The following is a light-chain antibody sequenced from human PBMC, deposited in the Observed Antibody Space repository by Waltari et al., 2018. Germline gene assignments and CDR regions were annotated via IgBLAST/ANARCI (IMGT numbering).Light chain of an antibody. Sequence: AIRITPSPSSLSASTGDRVTITCRASQGISSYLAWYQQKPGKAPKLLIYGASTLQSWVPSRFSGSGSGTDFTLTISCLQSEDFATYYCQQYHNYPFFGGGTRVEIK. V-gene: IGKV1-8*01. CDR1: QGISSY. CDR2: GAS. CDR3: QQYHNYPF. J-gene: IGKJ4*01.